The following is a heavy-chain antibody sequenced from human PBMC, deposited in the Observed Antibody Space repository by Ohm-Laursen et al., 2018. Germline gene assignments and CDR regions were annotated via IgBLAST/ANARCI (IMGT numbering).Heavy chain of an antibody. CDR1: GGSISSYY. J-gene: IGHJ4*02. Sequence: SETLSLTCTVSGGSISSYYWSWIRQPPGKGLEWIGYMYYSGSTNYNPSLKSRVTISVDTSKNQFSLKMTSMTAADTAVYYCARDRSSGSGTQYFDYWGRGTLVTVSS. D-gene: IGHD6-13*01. CDR3: ARDRSSGSGTQYFDY. CDR2: MYYSGST. V-gene: IGHV4-59*01.